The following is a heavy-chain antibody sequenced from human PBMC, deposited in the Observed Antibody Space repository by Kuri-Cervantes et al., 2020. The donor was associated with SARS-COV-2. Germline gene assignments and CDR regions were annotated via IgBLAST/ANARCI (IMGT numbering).Heavy chain of an antibody. D-gene: IGHD2-2*01. V-gene: IGHV4-34*01. CDR1: GGSFSGYY. Sequence: SETLSLTCAVYGGSFSGYYWSWIRQPPGKGLEWIGEINHSGSTNYNPSLKSRVTISVDTSKNQFSLKLSSVTAADTAVYYCARGPHCSSTSCFVGRGDYWGQGTLVTVSS. J-gene: IGHJ4*02. CDR2: INHSGST. CDR3: ARGPHCSSTSCFVGRGDY.